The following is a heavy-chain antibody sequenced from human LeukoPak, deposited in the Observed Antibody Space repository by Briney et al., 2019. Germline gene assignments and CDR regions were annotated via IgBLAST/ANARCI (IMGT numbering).Heavy chain of an antibody. CDR3: ARGGDWTFDY. CDR1: GFSLGNFE. Sequence: PGGSLRLSCGASGFSLGNFEMNWVRQAPGKGLEWVSYINSNGNIIYYADSVKGRITISRDNAKNSLYLQMNSPRAEDTAVYYCARGGDWTFDYWGQGALVTVSS. CDR2: INSNGNII. D-gene: IGHD2-21*02. J-gene: IGHJ4*02. V-gene: IGHV3-48*03.